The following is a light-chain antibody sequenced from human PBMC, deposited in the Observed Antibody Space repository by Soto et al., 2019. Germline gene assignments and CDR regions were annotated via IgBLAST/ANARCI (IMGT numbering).Light chain of an antibody. V-gene: IGKV3-15*01. CDR1: QTVISNS. Sequence: EIVLTQSPGTLSLSPWEGGTLSCRASQTVISNSLAWYQQKPGQPPRLLIYGASTRATGIPARFTGSGSGTEFTLTISSLQSEDFAVYYCQQYNNWPLTFGGGTKVDIK. J-gene: IGKJ4*01. CDR2: GAS. CDR3: QQYNNWPLT.